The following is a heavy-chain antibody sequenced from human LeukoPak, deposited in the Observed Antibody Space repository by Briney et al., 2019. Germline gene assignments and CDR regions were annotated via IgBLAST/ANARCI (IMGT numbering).Heavy chain of an antibody. CDR2: ISPSGATI. D-gene: IGHD2-15*01. V-gene: IGHV3-48*04. Sequence: GGSPRLSCAASGFTFSSYWMSWVRQAPGKGLEWVSYISPSGATISYADSVKGRFTTSRDNAKSSLYLQMNSLRAEDTAVYYCARCRGHSCCFDNWGQGTQVTVSS. CDR1: GFTFSSYW. J-gene: IGHJ4*02. CDR3: ARCRGHSCCFDN.